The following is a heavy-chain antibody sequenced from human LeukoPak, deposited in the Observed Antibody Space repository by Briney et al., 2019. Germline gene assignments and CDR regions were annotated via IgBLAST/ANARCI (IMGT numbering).Heavy chain of an antibody. D-gene: IGHD6-13*01. Sequence: PGGSLRLSCAAFGFTFSSYAMPWVRQAPGKGLEWVAVISYDGSNKYYADSVKGRFTISRDNSKNTLYLQMNSLRAEDTAVYYCARENYTGYSSSWPIYYYYGMDVWGQGTTVTVSS. CDR1: GFTFSSYA. V-gene: IGHV3-30-3*01. CDR2: ISYDGSNK. J-gene: IGHJ6*02. CDR3: ARENYTGYSSSWPIYYYYGMDV.